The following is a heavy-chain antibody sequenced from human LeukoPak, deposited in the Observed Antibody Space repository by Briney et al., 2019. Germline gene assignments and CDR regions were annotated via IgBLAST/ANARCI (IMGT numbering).Heavy chain of an antibody. V-gene: IGHV3-21*04. CDR1: GFTFSSYS. CDR3: ARGESSGHDAFDI. Sequence: GGSLRLSCAASGFTFSSYSMNWVRQAPGKGLEWVSSISSSSSYIYYADSVKGRFTISRDNSKNTLYLQMNSLRVEDTAVYYCARGESSGHDAFDIWGQGTMVTVSS. CDR2: ISSSSSYI. J-gene: IGHJ3*02. D-gene: IGHD6-19*01.